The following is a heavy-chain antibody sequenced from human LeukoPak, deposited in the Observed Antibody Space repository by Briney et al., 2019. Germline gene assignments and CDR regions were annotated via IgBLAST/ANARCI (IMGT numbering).Heavy chain of an antibody. V-gene: IGHV1-2*02. D-gene: IGHD3-22*01. CDR2: INPNSGGT. J-gene: IGHJ4*02. CDR1: GYTFTGYY. Sequence: GASVKVSCKASGYTFTGYYMHWVRQAPGQGLEWMGWINPNSGGTNYAQKFQGRVTMTRDTSISTAYMELSRLRSDDTAVYYCARDLPLMYYYDSSGYPATTDYWGQGALVTVSS. CDR3: ARDLPLMYYYDSSGYPATTDY.